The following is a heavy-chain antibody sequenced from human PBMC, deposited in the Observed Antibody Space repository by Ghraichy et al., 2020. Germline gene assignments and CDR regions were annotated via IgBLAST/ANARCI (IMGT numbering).Heavy chain of an antibody. Sequence: GGSLRLSCAASGFTFSNYAMSWVRQAPGKGLEWVSAISASGAGTYYTDSVKGRFTISRDNSKHTVYLQMNSLRAEDTAVYYCATEQVIGATHNYFDYWGQGTLVTVSS. CDR2: ISASGAGT. V-gene: IGHV3-23*01. J-gene: IGHJ4*02. CDR3: ATEQVIGATHNYFDY. CDR1: GFTFSNYA. D-gene: IGHD2-15*01.